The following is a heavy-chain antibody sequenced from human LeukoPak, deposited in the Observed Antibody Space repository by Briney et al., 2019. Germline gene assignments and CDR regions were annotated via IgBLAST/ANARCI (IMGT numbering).Heavy chain of an antibody. CDR2: IYHSGST. Sequence: SETLSLTCTVSGYSISSGYYWGWIRQPPGRGLEWIGSIYHSGSTYYNPSLKSRVTISVDTSKNQFSLKLTSVTAADTAVYFCARGGYYGSGNDFRFDPWGQGTLVTVSS. CDR1: GYSISSGYY. V-gene: IGHV4-38-2*02. D-gene: IGHD3-10*01. J-gene: IGHJ5*02. CDR3: ARGGYYGSGNDFRFDP.